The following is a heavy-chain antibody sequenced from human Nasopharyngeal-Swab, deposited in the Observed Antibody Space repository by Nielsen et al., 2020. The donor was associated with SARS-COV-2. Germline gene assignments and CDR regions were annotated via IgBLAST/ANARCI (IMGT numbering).Heavy chain of an antibody. CDR3: ARAGDRFGELLFFDY. D-gene: IGHD3-10*01. J-gene: IGHJ4*02. V-gene: IGHV1-18*01. CDR2: ISAYNGNP. Sequence: WVRQAPGQGLEWMGWISAYNGNPNYAQKLQGRVTMTTDTSTGTAYMELRSLRSDDTAVYYCARAGDRFGELLFFDYWGQGNLVTVSS.